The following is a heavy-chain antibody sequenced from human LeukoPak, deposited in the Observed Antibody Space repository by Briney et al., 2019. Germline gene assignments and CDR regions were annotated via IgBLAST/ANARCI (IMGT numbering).Heavy chain of an antibody. D-gene: IGHD7-27*01. CDR1: GYTFTSYD. V-gene: IGHV5-51*01. CDR3: ARRVPTGDHDY. Sequence: ASVKVSCKASGYTFTSYDINWVRQATGQGLEWMGIIYPGDSDTRYSPSFQGQVTISADKSISTAYLQWSSLKASDTAMYYCARRVPTGDHDYWGQGTLVTVSS. J-gene: IGHJ4*02. CDR2: IYPGDSDT.